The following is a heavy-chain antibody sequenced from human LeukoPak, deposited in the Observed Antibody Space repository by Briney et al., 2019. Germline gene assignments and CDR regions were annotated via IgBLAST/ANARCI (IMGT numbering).Heavy chain of an antibody. D-gene: IGHD3-9*01. Sequence: GGSLRLSCAASGFTFSSYSLNWVRQAPGKGLVWVSRINSDGSSTSYADSVKGRFTISRDNAKNTLYLQMNSLRAEDTAVYYCASEYYDILTGYYGVDYWGQGTLVTVSS. CDR2: INSDGSST. CDR1: GFTFSSYS. J-gene: IGHJ4*02. CDR3: ASEYYDILTGYYGVDY. V-gene: IGHV3-74*01.